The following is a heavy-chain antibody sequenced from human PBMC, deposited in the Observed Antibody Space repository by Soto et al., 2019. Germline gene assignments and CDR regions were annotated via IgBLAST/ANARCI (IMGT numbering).Heavy chain of an antibody. CDR3: AGTYYYDSSGYSFDY. CDR1: GGSISSGGYY. V-gene: IGHV4-31*03. J-gene: IGHJ4*02. Sequence: LSLTCTVSGGSISSGGYYWSWIRQHPGKGLEWIGYIYYSGSTYYNPSLKSRVTISVDTSKNQFSLKLSSVTAADTAVYYCAGTYYYDSSGYSFDYWGQGTLVTVSS. CDR2: IYYSGST. D-gene: IGHD3-22*01.